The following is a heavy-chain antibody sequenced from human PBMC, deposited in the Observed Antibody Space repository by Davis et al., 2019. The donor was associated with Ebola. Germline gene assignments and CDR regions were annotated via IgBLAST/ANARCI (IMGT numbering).Heavy chain of an antibody. V-gene: IGHV4-30-4*01. D-gene: IGHD6-19*01. J-gene: IGHJ6*02. CDR2: IYYSGST. CDR3: ARGGPWLAAPWRYYGMDV. Sequence: PSETLSLTCTVSGGSISSGDYYWSWIRQPPGKGLEWIGYIYYSGSTYYNPSLKSRVTISVDTSKNQFSLKLSSVTAADTAVYYCARGGPWLAAPWRYYGMDVWGQGTTVTVSS. CDR1: GGSISSGDYY.